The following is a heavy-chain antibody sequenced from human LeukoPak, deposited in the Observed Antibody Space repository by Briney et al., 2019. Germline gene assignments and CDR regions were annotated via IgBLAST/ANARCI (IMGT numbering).Heavy chain of an antibody. CDR1: GFTFSSYW. CDR3: WKSGPGYTSTYYHFDY. CDR2: IKEDGSEK. J-gene: IGHJ4*02. D-gene: IGHD3-22*01. V-gene: IGHV3-7*01. Sequence: GGSLRLSCAASGFTFSSYWMSWVRQAPGKGLECVAIIKEDGSEKNYVDSVRGRFAISRDNAKESLYLQMNSLRAEDTAVYYCWKSGPGYTSTYYHFDYWGQGTLVPVSA.